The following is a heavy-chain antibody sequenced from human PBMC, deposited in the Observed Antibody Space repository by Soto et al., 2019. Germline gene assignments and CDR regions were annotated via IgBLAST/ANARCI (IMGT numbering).Heavy chain of an antibody. V-gene: IGHV1-69*08. D-gene: IGHD2-8*02. CDR1: AGTFSSYS. Sequence: QVQLVQSGAVVKKPGSSVKVSCKASAGTFSSYSISWVRQAPGQGLEWMGRIIPLLNTANYAQKSQGRVTITADKPTSTAYMELSSLRSEDTAVYYCARGVDTGGSWGQGTLVTVSS. CDR2: IIPLLNTA. J-gene: IGHJ5*02. CDR3: ARGVDTGGS.